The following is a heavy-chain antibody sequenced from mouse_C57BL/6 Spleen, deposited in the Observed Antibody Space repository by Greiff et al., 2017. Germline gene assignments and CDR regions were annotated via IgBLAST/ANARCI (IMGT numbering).Heavy chain of an antibody. CDR1: GFTFTDYY. J-gene: IGHJ2*01. CDR2: IRNKANGYTT. Sequence: EVQVVESGGGLVQPGGSLSLSCAASGFTFTDYYMSWVRQPPGKALEWLGFIRNKANGYTTEYSASVKGRFTISRDNSQSILYLQMNALRAEDSATYYCARLYSNYVDYWGQGTTLTVSS. CDR3: ARLYSNYVDY. V-gene: IGHV7-3*01. D-gene: IGHD2-5*01.